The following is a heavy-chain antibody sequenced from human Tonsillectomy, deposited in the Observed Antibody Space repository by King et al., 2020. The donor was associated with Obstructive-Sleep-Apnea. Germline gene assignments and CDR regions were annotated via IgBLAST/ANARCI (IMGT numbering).Heavy chain of an antibody. V-gene: IGHV3-15*01. D-gene: IGHD4-17*01. CDR3: TWMTTVTTVDY. CDR2: ITSNAAGGTT. CDR1: GVPFTDAW. J-gene: IGHJ4*02. Sequence: VQLVESGGGLVKPGASLRLSCVLSGVPFTDAWMSWVRQAPGEGLEWVGRITSNAAGGTTDYAAPVKGRFSISRDDSKNMVYLQMDSLKIEDTAVYYCTWMTTVTTVDYWGQGTLVTVSS.